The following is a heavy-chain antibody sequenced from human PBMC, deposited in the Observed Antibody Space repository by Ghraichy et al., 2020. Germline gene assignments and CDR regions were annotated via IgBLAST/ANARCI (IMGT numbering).Heavy chain of an antibody. CDR3: TREYYDNSAFDP. J-gene: IGHJ5*02. CDR1: GFTFGNYY. V-gene: IGHV3-74*01. CDR2: INSDGSVS. Sequence: LSLTCAASGFTFGNYYMDWVRQVPGKGLMWVSRINSDGSVSTYADSVKGRFTISRDNAKNTLYLQMNSLRADDTAVYYCTREYYDNSAFDPWGQGTLVTVSS. D-gene: IGHD1-26*01.